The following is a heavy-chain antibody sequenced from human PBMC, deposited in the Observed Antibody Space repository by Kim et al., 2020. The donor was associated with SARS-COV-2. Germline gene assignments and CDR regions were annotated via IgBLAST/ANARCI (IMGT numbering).Heavy chain of an antibody. V-gene: IGHV4-39*01. J-gene: IGHJ4*02. CDR3: ARAYSNNLGGPTFDY. Sequence: PPRRGRVTISVDTSKNQFSLKLSSVTAADTAVYYCARAYSNNLGGPTFDYWGQGTLVTVSS. D-gene: IGHD6-13*01.